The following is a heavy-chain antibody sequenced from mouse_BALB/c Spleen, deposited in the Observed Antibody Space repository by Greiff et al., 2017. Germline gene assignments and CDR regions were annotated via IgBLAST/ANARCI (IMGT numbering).Heavy chain of an antibody. Sequence: DVKLVESGGGLVKPGGSLKLSCAASGFTFSSYAMSWVRQTPEKRLEWVASISSGGSTYYPDSVKGRFTISRDNARNILYLQMSSLRSEDTAMYYCARIYDGYFAYWGQGTLVTVSA. D-gene: IGHD2-3*01. V-gene: IGHV5-6-5*01. CDR1: GFTFSSYA. CDR2: ISSGGST. CDR3: ARIYDGYFAY. J-gene: IGHJ3*01.